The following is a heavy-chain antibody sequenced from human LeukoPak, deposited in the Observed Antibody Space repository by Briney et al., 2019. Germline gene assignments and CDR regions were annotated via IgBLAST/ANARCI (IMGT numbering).Heavy chain of an antibody. CDR1: GFTFSSYE. V-gene: IGHV3-48*03. J-gene: IGHJ4*02. Sequence: PGGSLRRSCAASGFTFSSYEMNWVRQAPGKGLEWVSYISGSGTTIYYADSVKGRFAISRDNAKNSLYLQMNSLRAEDTAVYHCARAQTGITIFAVVDYWGQGALVTVSS. CDR3: ARAQTGITIFAVVDY. CDR2: ISGSGTTI. D-gene: IGHD3-3*01.